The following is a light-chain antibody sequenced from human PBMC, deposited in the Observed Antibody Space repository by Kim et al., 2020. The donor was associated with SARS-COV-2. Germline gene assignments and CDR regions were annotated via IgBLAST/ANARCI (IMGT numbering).Light chain of an antibody. Sequence: PGCAAWCTCGGQNIGSKGVHWYLRKPDQAPVVVIYYDSGRPSGIAERFSASKSGNTATLNISRVEAGDEADYYCQVWDSSSDHVVFGGGTQLTVL. CDR2: YDS. CDR3: QVWDSSSDHVV. J-gene: IGLJ2*01. V-gene: IGLV3-21*04. CDR1: NIGSKG.